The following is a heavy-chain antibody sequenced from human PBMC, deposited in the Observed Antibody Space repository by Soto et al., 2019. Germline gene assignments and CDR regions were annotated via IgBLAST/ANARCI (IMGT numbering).Heavy chain of an antibody. CDR2: INQDGSEK. J-gene: IGHJ6*02. Sequence: EVQLVESGGGLVQPGGSLRLSCGASGFTFRTYWRSWVRQVTGKGLEWVANINQDGSEKNYVDSVKGRFTISRDNAKNSLHLQMSSLRAEDTALYYCARDVSTSWYSYDYHGMDVWGQGTTVTVSS. D-gene: IGHD5-18*01. V-gene: IGHV3-7*05. CDR1: GFTFRTYW. CDR3: ARDVSTSWYSYDYHGMDV.